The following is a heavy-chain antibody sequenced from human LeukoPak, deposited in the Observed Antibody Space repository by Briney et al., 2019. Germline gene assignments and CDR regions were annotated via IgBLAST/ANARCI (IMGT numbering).Heavy chain of an antibody. CDR3: ARGEYNWNYVRYFDY. J-gene: IGHJ4*02. V-gene: IGHV4-39*07. CDR2: IYYSGST. CDR1: GFTFSSYA. D-gene: IGHD1-7*01. Sequence: PGGSLRLSCAASGFTFSSYAMHWVRQAPGKGLEWIGSIYYSGSTYYNPSLKSRVTISVDTSKNQFSLKLSSVTAADTAVYYCARGEYNWNYVRYFDYWGQGTLVTVSS.